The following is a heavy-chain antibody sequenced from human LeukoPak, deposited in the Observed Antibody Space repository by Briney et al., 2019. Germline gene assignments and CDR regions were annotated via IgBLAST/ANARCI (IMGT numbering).Heavy chain of an antibody. J-gene: IGHJ3*02. V-gene: IGHV4-4*09. CDR3: ARRITMVRGVRKKLDAFDI. Sequence: SETLSLTCTVSGGSISSYYWSWIRQPPGKGLEWIGYIYTSGSANYNPSLKSRVTISVDTSKNQFSLKLSSVTAADTAVYYCARRITMVRGVRKKLDAFDIWGQGTVVTVSS. CDR1: GGSISSYY. D-gene: IGHD3-10*01. CDR2: IYTSGSA.